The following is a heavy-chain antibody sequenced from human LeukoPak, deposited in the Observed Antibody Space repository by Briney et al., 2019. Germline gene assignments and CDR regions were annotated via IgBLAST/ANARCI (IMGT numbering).Heavy chain of an antibody. Sequence: GGSLRLSCAASGFTFSSYAMHWVRQAPGKGLGWVAVISYDGSNKYYADSVKGRFTISRDNSKNTLYLQMNSLRAEDTAVYYCARGDYGDSNFDYWGQGTLVTVSS. V-gene: IGHV3-30*04. J-gene: IGHJ4*02. CDR1: GFTFSSYA. CDR3: ARGDYGDSNFDY. D-gene: IGHD4-17*01. CDR2: ISYDGSNK.